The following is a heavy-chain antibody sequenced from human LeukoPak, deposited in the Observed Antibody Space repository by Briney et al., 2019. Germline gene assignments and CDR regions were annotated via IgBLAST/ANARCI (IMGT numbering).Heavy chain of an antibody. CDR3: ARDNGYDLGPLFYYYYGMDV. Sequence: SVTVSCKASGGTFSSYAISWVRQAPGQGLEWMGRIIPILGIANYAQKFQGRVTITADKSTSTAYMELSSLRSEDTAVYYCARDNGYDLGPLFYYYYGMDVWGQGTTVTVSS. V-gene: IGHV1-69*04. CDR1: GGTFSSYA. CDR2: IIPILGIA. J-gene: IGHJ6*02. D-gene: IGHD5-12*01.